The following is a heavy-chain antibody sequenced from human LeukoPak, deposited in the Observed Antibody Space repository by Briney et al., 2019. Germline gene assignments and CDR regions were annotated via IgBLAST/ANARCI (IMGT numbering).Heavy chain of an antibody. V-gene: IGHV3-74*03. D-gene: IGHD2-15*01. Sequence: GGSLRLSCAITGFTFTSYWMNWVRQVPGKGLVWVSRSNTDGSITTYVGSVKGRFTISRDNAKNTLYLQMNSLRVEDTAVYYCARQGYSSGDMDVWGKGTTVTVSS. CDR2: SNTDGSIT. CDR3: ARQGYSSGDMDV. CDR1: GFTFTSYW. J-gene: IGHJ6*03.